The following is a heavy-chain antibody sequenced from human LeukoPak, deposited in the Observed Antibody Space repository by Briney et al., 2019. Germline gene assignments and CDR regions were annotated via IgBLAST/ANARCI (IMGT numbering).Heavy chain of an antibody. Sequence: ASETLSLTCTVSGGSIGGTSDYWGWLRQPPGKGLKWIGNIFYSGSTYYNPSLKSRVTMSVDTSKNQFSLKLSSVTAADTAVYYCARGYYYDSSTPFDYWGQGTLVTVSS. V-gene: IGHV4-39*07. J-gene: IGHJ4*02. CDR2: IFYSGST. D-gene: IGHD3-22*01. CDR3: ARGYYYDSSTPFDY. CDR1: GGSIGGTSDY.